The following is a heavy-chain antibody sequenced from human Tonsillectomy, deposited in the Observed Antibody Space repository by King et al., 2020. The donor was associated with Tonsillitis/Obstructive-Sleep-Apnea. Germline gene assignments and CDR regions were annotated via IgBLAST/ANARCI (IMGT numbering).Heavy chain of an antibody. D-gene: IGHD5-18*01. CDR3: ARWGGDTAMVRVPVDD. CDR2: IYPGDSST. J-gene: IGHJ4*02. Sequence: VQLVESGAELKKPGESLKISCRGSGYTFTSYWIAWVRQMPGKGLEWMGIIYPGDSSTRFSPSFEGQITMSVDKSISTAYLQWSSLKASDSAMYYCARWGGDTAMVRVPVDDWGKGTMVTGST. CDR1: GYTFTSYW. V-gene: IGHV5-51*01.